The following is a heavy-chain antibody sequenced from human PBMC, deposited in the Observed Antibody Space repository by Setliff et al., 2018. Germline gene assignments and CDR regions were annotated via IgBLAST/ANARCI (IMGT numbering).Heavy chain of an antibody. D-gene: IGHD6-19*01. CDR1: GYTLTELS. CDR3: VTDQKWLVLSSGHDAFDI. J-gene: IGHJ3*02. Sequence: ASVTVSCKVSGYTLTELSMHWVRQAPGKGLEWMGGFDLEDGETIYAQKFQGRVTMTEDTSTDTAYMELSSLRSEDTAVYYCVTDQKWLVLSSGHDAFDIWGQGTMVTVSS. CDR2: FDLEDGET. V-gene: IGHV1-24*01.